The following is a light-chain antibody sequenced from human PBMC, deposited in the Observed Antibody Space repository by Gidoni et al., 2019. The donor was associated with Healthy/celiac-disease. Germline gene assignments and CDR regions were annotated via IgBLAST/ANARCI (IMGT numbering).Light chain of an antibody. CDR1: KLGDKY. V-gene: IGLV3-1*01. CDR3: QAWDSINVV. J-gene: IGLJ2*01. CDR2: QDS. Sequence: SYELTQPTSVSVSPGQTASITCSGDKLGDKYACWYQQKPGQSPVMVIYQDSKRPSGIPERFSGSNSGNTATLTISGTQAMDEADYYCQAWDSINVVFGGGTKLTVL.